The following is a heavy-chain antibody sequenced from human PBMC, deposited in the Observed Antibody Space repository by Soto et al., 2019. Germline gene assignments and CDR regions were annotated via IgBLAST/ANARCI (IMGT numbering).Heavy chain of an antibody. CDR1: GFTFSGSA. V-gene: IGHV3-73*02. Sequence: EVQLVESGGGLVQPGGSLKLSCAASGFTFSGSAMHWVRQASGKGLEWVGRIRSKANSYATAYAASVKGRFTISRDDSKNTVYLQRNSQKPEDTAVYYCSWGGGGSWWGQGTMVTVSS. CDR2: IRSKANSYAT. D-gene: IGHD1-26*01. CDR3: SWGGGGSW. J-gene: IGHJ3*01.